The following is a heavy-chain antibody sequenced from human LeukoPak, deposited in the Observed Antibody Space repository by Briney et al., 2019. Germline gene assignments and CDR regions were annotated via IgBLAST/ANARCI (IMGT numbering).Heavy chain of an antibody. CDR1: GFTFSSYS. D-gene: IGHD6-13*01. J-gene: IGHJ4*02. CDR3: ARDSYSSSRNDY. CDR2: ISRGSTTI. V-gene: IGHV3-48*01. Sequence: GGSLRLSCAASGFTFSSYSMDWVRQAPGKGLEWISNISRGSTTIYYADSVKGRFTISRDNAKNSLYLEMNNLRAEDTAVYYCARDSYSSSRNDYWGQGTLVTVSS.